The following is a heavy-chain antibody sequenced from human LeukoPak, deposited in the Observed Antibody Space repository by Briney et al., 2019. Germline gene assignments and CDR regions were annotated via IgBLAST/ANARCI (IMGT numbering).Heavy chain of an antibody. Sequence: GGSLRLSCAASGFNFRYYAMTWVRQAPGKGLECVSGISEGADITYYGGSVKGRFTISRDNSKNTLYLQMNSLRAEDTAIYYCAKQNSRGFDYWGQGTLVTVSS. D-gene: IGHD2/OR15-2a*01. J-gene: IGHJ4*02. V-gene: IGHV3-23*01. CDR3: AKQNSRGFDY. CDR2: ISEGADIT. CDR1: GFNFRYYA.